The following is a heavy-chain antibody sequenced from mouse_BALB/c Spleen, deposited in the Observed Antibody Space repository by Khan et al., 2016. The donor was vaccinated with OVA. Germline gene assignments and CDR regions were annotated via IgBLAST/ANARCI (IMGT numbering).Heavy chain of an antibody. CDR1: GYSITSGYG. D-gene: IGHD1-2*01. V-gene: IGHV3-2*02. Sequence: VQLKESGPGLVKPSQSLSLTCTVTGYSITSGYGWNWIRQFPGNKLEWMGYISHSGSTNYNPSLKSRISITRDTSKNQFFLQLNSVTTEDTATYYCARTARIKYWGQGTTLTVSS. J-gene: IGHJ2*01. CDR3: ARTARIKY. CDR2: ISHSGST.